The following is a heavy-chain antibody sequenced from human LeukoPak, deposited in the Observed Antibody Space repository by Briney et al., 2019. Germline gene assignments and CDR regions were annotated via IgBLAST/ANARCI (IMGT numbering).Heavy chain of an antibody. CDR3: ARAVHGVTWFDP. CDR2: IYYSGST. Sequence: SETLSLTCTVSGGSISSGSYYWGWIRQPPGKGLEWIGSIYYSGSTYYNPSLKSRVTISVDTSKNQFSLKLSSVTAADTAVYYCARAVHGVTWFDPWGQGTLVTVSS. D-gene: IGHD5-18*01. J-gene: IGHJ5*02. V-gene: IGHV4-39*07. CDR1: GGSISSGSYY.